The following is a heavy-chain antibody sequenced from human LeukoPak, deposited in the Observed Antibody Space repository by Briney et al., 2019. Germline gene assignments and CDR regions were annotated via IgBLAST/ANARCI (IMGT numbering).Heavy chain of an antibody. V-gene: IGHV4-59*01. Sequence: SETLSLTCTVSGGSISSYYWGWIRQPPGKGLEWIGYIYYSGSTNYNPSLKSRVTISVDTSKNQFSLKLSSVTAADTAVYYCARAPTIFGVVIFYFDYWGQGTLVTVSS. CDR3: ARAPTIFGVVIFYFDY. D-gene: IGHD3-3*01. CDR2: IYYSGST. J-gene: IGHJ4*02. CDR1: GGSISSYY.